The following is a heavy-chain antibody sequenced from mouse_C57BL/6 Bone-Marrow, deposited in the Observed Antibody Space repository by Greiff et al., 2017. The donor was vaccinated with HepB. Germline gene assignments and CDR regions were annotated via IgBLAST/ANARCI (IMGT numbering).Heavy chain of an antibody. D-gene: IGHD2-3*01. J-gene: IGHJ3*01. CDR1: GFTFSDYG. CDR3: ARQDGGFAY. V-gene: IGHV5-15*01. Sequence: EVNVVESGGGLVQPGGSLKLSCAASGFTFSDYGMAWVRQAPRKGPEWVAFISNLAYSIYYADTVTGRFTISRENAKNTLYLEMSSLRSEDTAMYYCARQDGGFAYWGQGTLVTVSA. CDR2: ISNLAYSI.